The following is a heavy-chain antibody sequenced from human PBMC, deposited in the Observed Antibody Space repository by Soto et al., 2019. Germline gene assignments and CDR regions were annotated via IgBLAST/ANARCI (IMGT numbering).Heavy chain of an antibody. J-gene: IGHJ4*02. CDR3: ARDLYDSSGYRY. CDR2: IYSGGST. D-gene: IGHD3-22*01. CDR1: GFTVSSNY. Sequence: GGSLRLSCAASGFTVSSNYMSWVRQAPGKGLEWVSVIYSGGSTYYADSVKGRFTISRDNSKNTLYLQMNSLRAEDTAVYYCARDLYDSSGYRYWGQGTLVTVSS. V-gene: IGHV3-53*01.